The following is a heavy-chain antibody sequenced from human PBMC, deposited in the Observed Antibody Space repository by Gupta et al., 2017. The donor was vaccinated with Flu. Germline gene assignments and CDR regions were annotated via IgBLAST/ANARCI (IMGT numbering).Heavy chain of an antibody. CDR3: ARDGAGSYPHFYYGMDV. J-gene: IGHJ6*02. D-gene: IGHD3-10*01. V-gene: IGHV4-31*02. Sequence: IAYIYSRGDAYYNPSLKSRLTISVDTSKNQFSLKLNSVTAADTAVYYCARDGAGSYPHFYYGMDVWGQGTTVTVSS. CDR2: IYSRGDA.